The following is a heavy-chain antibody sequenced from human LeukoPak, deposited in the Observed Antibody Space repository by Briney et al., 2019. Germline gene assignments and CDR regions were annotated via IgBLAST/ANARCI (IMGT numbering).Heavy chain of an antibody. J-gene: IGHJ5*02. CDR3: AKDRGPYIGIDNNWLHP. D-gene: IGHD1-26*01. Sequence: GGSLRLSCAASGFTFNIYGMNWVRQAPGKGPEWASGIRGSGLSTDYADSVKGRFTTSRDNSKNMVYLQMNTLRAEDTATYYCAKDRGPYIGIDNNWLHPWGQGTLVTVSS. V-gene: IGHV3-23*01. CDR1: GFTFNIYG. CDR2: IRGSGLST.